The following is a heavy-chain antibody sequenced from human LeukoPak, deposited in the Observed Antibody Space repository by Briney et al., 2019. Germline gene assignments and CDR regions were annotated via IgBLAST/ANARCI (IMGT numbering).Heavy chain of an antibody. Sequence: SETLSLTCTVSGGSISYYYWSWIRQSPGKGLEWIGYIYYTGTTNYNPSLRSRVTISVDTSRNQFSLRLSSVTAADTAVYYCAREDPQTTVPEGMDVWGHGTTVIVSS. V-gene: IGHV4-59*01. CDR2: IYYTGTT. CDR3: AREDPQTTVPEGMDV. D-gene: IGHD4-17*01. J-gene: IGHJ6*02. CDR1: GGSISYYY.